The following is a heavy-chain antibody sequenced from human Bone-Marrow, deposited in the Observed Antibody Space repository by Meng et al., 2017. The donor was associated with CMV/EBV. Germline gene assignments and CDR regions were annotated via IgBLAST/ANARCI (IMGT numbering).Heavy chain of an antibody. CDR3: ASALGYCSSTSCYTTLGTLIDY. V-gene: IGHV4-30-4*01. Sequence: DYYWSWIRQPPGKGLEWIGYIYYSGSTYYNPSLESRVTISVDTSKNQFSLKLSSVTAADTAVYYCASALGYCSSTSCYTTLGTLIDYWGQGTLVTVSS. J-gene: IGHJ4*02. CDR1: DYY. CDR2: IYYSGST. D-gene: IGHD2-2*02.